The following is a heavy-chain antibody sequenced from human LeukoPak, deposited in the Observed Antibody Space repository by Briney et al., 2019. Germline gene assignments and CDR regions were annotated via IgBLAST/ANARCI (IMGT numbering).Heavy chain of an antibody. CDR1: GFPFSNYW. CDR3: AKASRDLGYYFDY. D-gene: IGHD3-16*01. CDR2: ISGSGGST. J-gene: IGHJ4*02. Sequence: GGSLRLSCAASGFPFSNYWMHWVRQAPGKGLEWVSGISGSGGSTYYADSVKGRFTISRDNSKNTLYLQMNSLRAEDTAVYYCAKASRDLGYYFDYWGQGTLVTVSS. V-gene: IGHV3-23*01.